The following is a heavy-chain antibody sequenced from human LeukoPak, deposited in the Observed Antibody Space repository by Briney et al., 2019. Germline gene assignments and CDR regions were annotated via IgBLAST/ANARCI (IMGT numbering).Heavy chain of an antibody. CDR2: IYTSGST. D-gene: IGHD1-26*01. Sequence: SETLSLTCTVSGGSISSYYWSWIRQPAGKGLEWIGRIYTSGSTNYNPSLKSRVTMSVDTSKNQFSLKLSSVTAADTAVYYCVRARYSGSYRPYYFDYWGQGTLVTVSS. J-gene: IGHJ4*02. V-gene: IGHV4-4*07. CDR1: GGSISSYY. CDR3: VRARYSGSYRPYYFDY.